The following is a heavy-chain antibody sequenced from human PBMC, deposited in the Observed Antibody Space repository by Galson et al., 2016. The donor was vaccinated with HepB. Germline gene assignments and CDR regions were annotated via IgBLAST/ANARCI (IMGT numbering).Heavy chain of an antibody. V-gene: IGHV3-30-3*01. Sequence: SLRLSCAASGFAFSNSQMHWVRQAPGKGLEWVAVISYYGYNRYFADSVKGRFTVSRDNSKSTLYLDINSLRAEDTAMYHCVRAGRGAPLDSWGQGTLVTVSS. D-gene: IGHD4/OR15-4a*01. CDR1: GFAFSNSQ. CDR2: ISYYGYNR. CDR3: VRAGRGAPLDS. J-gene: IGHJ4*02.